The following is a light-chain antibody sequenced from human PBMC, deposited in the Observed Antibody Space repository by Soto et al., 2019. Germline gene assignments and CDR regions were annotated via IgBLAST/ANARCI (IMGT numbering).Light chain of an antibody. Sequence: QSVLTQPASVSGSPGQSITISCTGTSSDIGAYNYVSWYQQHPGTAPKLMIYDVTNRPSGVSIRFSGSKSGNTASLTISGLQAVDEADYYCCSYTSSVTYVFGTGTKLTVL. CDR1: SSDIGAYNY. CDR3: CSYTSSVTYV. J-gene: IGLJ1*01. CDR2: DVT. V-gene: IGLV2-14*01.